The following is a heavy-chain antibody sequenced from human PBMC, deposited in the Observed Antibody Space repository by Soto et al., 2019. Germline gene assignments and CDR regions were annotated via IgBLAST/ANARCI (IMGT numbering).Heavy chain of an antibody. D-gene: IGHD6-13*01. Sequence: QVQLVESGGGVVQPGRSLRLSCAASGFTFSSYGMHWVRQAPGKGLEWVAVIWDDGSNKYYADSVKGRFTISRDNSKNPLYLQMNSLRAEDTAVYYCARESWVVWGQGTTVTVSS. J-gene: IGHJ6*02. CDR2: IWDDGSNK. V-gene: IGHV3-33*01. CDR1: GFTFSSYG. CDR3: ARESWVV.